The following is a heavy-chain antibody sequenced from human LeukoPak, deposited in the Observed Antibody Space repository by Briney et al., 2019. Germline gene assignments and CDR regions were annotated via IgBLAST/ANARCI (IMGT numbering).Heavy chain of an antibody. CDR2: FDPEDGEI. J-gene: IGHJ3*02. V-gene: IGHV1-24*01. D-gene: IGHD1-26*01. Sequence: ASVKVSCKVSESAFTEFSMHWVRQAPGQGLEWLGGFDPEDGEIIYAQKFQGRVTMSDDTSTDTAYMELGSLRSAQKTRHCFAAHCGDYRGSYWTAFDIWGQGTMVTVSS. CDR1: ESAFTEFS. CDR3: AAHCGDYRGSYWTAFDI.